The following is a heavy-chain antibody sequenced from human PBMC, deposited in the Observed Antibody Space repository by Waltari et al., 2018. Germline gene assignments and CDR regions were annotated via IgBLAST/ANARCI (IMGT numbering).Heavy chain of an antibody. CDR3: ARGGGGDWEWFDP. D-gene: IGHD2-21*02. CDR1: GGSISGFY. CDR2: IYYTGST. V-gene: IGHV4-59*01. Sequence: QVQLQESGPSLLKPSETLSLICTVSGGSISGFYWSWVRQPPGKGRDCIGYIYYTGSTNFSPSLKSRVTMSVDTSKNHFSLKLSSVTAADTAFYYCARGGGGDWEWFDPWGQGTLVTVSS. J-gene: IGHJ5*02.